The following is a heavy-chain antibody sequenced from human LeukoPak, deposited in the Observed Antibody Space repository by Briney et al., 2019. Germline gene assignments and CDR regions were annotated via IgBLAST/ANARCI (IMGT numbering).Heavy chain of an antibody. CDR1: GFPFRPYG. CDR3: ARDIGDCSSGSCYSDYFDY. J-gene: IGHJ4*02. CDR2: ILNDGNTK. V-gene: IGHV3-33*01. D-gene: IGHD2-15*01. Sequence: GGSLRLSCAASGFPFRPYGMHWVRQAPGKGPEWVALILNDGNTKHYADSVRGRFTISRDNSKNTLYLQMNSLRAEDTAVYYCARDIGDCSSGSCYSDYFDYWGQGTLVTVSS.